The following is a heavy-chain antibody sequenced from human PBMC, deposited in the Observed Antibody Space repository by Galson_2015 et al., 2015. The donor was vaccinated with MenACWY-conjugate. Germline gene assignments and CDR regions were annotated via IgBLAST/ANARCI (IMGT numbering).Heavy chain of an antibody. CDR1: GFTFNNYW. CDR2: IKADGSFS. J-gene: IGHJ4*02. D-gene: IGHD1-1*01. CDR3: ARDNNWSFDS. V-gene: IGHV3-74*01. Sequence: SLRLPCAASGFTFNNYWMHWVRQPPGKGQEWISYIKADGSFSNYADSVKGRFTISTDNAKNMVYLQMDGLGDECTSVYFCARDNNWSFDSWGQGTLVTVSS.